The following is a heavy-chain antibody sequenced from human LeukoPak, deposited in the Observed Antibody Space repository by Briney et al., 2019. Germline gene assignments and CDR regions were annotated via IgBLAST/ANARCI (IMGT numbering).Heavy chain of an antibody. CDR2: FDPEDGET. CDR3: ETPTTARGPGGAFDI. V-gene: IGHV1-24*01. CDR1: GYTLTELS. D-gene: IGHD2-21*02. J-gene: IGHJ3*02. Sequence: ASVKVSCKVSGYTLTELSMHWVRQAPGKGLEWMGGFDPEDGETIYAQKFQGRVTMTEDTSTDTAYMELSSLRSEDTAVYYCETPTTARGPGGAFDIWGQGKMVTVS.